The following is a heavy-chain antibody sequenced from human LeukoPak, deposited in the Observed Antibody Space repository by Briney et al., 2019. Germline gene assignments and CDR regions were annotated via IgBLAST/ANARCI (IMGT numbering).Heavy chain of an antibody. CDR3: ATRWVLTGEPY. J-gene: IGHJ4*02. CDR1: GGSISSTEW. D-gene: IGHD7-27*01. V-gene: IGHV4-4*02. CDR2: IHHSGGT. Sequence: PSETLSLTCAVSGGSISSTEWYTWVRQPPGQALEWIGEIHHSGGTNYNVSLKSRVTISLDKSKNQFSLDLTSMTAADTAVYYCATRWVLTGEPYWGQGTLVTVSS.